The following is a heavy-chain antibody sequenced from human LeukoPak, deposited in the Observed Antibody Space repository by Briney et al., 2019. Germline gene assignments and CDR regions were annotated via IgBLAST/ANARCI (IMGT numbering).Heavy chain of an antibody. V-gene: IGHV1-8*01. Sequence: ASVKVSCKASGYTFTNHDFNWMRQATGHGLEWMGWMNPNSGSTGYAQKFQGRVTMTRDTSLSTAYMELSSLTSDDTAVYYCARDGRGAAAADDPLDIWGQGTTVTVSS. CDR3: ARDGRGAAAADDPLDI. D-gene: IGHD6-13*01. CDR2: MNPNSGST. J-gene: IGHJ3*02. CDR1: GYTFTNHD.